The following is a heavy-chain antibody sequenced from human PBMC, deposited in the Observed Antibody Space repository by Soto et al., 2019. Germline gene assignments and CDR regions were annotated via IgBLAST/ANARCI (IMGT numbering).Heavy chain of an antibody. CDR2: ISGSGGST. J-gene: IGHJ4*02. Sequence: GGSLRLSCAASGFTFSSYAMGWVRQAPGKGLEWVSAISGSGGSTYYADSVKGRFTISRDNSKNTLYLQMNSLRAEDTAVYYCAKDRHAYYYDSSGLYWGQGTLVTISS. CDR1: GFTFSSYA. V-gene: IGHV3-23*01. CDR3: AKDRHAYYYDSSGLY. D-gene: IGHD3-22*01.